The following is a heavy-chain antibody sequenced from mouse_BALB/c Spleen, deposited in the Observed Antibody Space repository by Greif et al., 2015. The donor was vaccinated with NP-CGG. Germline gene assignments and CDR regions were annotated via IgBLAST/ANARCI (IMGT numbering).Heavy chain of an antibody. Sequence: EVHLVESGGGLVKPGGSLKLSCAASGFTFRDYYMYWVRQTPEKRLEWVATISDGGSYTYYPDSVKGRFTISRDNAKNNLYLQMSSLKSEDTAMYYCARDLGNDYDGFAYWGQGTLVTVSA. CDR1: GFTFRDYY. J-gene: IGHJ3*01. CDR3: ARDLGNDYDGFAY. CDR2: ISDGGSYT. D-gene: IGHD2-4*01. V-gene: IGHV5-4*02.